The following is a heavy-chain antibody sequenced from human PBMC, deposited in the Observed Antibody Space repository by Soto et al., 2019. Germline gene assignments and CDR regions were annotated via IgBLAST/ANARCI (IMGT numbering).Heavy chain of an antibody. Sequence: QVQLQESGPGLVKPSGTLSLTCAVSGGSISSSNWWSWVRQPPGKGPEWIGEIYHSGSTNYNPSLKSRVTIAVDTSKNQFSLKLRSVTAADTAVYYCARVSGSYYYGMDVWGQGTTVTVSS. V-gene: IGHV4-4*02. D-gene: IGHD1-26*01. CDR2: IYHSGST. CDR3: ARVSGSYYYGMDV. CDR1: GGSISSSNW. J-gene: IGHJ6*02.